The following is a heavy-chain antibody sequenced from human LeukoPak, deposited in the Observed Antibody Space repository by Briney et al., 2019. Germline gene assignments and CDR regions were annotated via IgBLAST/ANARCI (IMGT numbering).Heavy chain of an antibody. Sequence: GGSLRLSCAASGFTFSNAWMSWVRQAPGKGLEWVGRIKSKTDGGTTDYAAPVKGRFTISRDDSKNTLYLQMNSLKTEDTAVYYCTTDPWDTYYDFWSGYYILGYWGQGTLVTVSS. V-gene: IGHV3-15*01. CDR1: GFTFSNAW. D-gene: IGHD3-3*01. CDR3: TTDPWDTYYDFWSGYYILGY. J-gene: IGHJ4*02. CDR2: IKSKTDGGTT.